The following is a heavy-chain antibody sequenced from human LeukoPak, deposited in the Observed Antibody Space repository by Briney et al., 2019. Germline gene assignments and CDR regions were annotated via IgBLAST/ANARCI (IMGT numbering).Heavy chain of an antibody. CDR1: GFTFSGYS. J-gene: IGHJ4*02. D-gene: IGHD2-15*01. CDR2: ISSSSSTI. Sequence: GGSLRLSCAASGFTFSGYSMNWVRQAPGKGLEWVSYISSSSSTIYYADSVKGRFTISRDNAKNSLYLQMNSLRDEDTAVYYCARDPPRYCSGGSCYGTYYFDYWGQGTLVTVSS. V-gene: IGHV3-48*02. CDR3: ARDPPRYCSGGSCYGTYYFDY.